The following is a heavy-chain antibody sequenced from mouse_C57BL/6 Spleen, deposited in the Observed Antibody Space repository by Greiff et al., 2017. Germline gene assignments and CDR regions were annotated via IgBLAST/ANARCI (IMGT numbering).Heavy chain of an antibody. D-gene: IGHD1-1*01. Sequence: MLVESGEGLVKPGGSLKLSCAASGFTFSSYAMSWVRQTPEKRLEWVAYISSGGDYIYYADTVKGRFTISRDNARNTLYLQMSSLKSEDTAMYYCTRDPSITTVVAPYAMDYWGQGTSVTVSS. CDR3: TRDPSITTVVAPYAMDY. J-gene: IGHJ4*01. CDR2: ISSGGDYI. CDR1: GFTFSSYA. V-gene: IGHV5-9-1*02.